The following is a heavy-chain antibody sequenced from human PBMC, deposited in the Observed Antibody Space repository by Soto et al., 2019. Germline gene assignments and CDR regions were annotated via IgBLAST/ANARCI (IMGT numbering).Heavy chain of an antibody. Sequence: SVKVSCKASGGTFSSYAISWVRQAPGQGLEWMGGIIPIFGTANYAQKFQGRVTITADESTSTAYMELSSLRSEDTAVYYCARGARGYSYGWTRVFDYWGQGTLVTVSS. V-gene: IGHV1-69*13. CDR2: IIPIFGTA. D-gene: IGHD5-18*01. CDR1: GGTFSSYA. CDR3: ARGARGYSYGWTRVFDY. J-gene: IGHJ4*02.